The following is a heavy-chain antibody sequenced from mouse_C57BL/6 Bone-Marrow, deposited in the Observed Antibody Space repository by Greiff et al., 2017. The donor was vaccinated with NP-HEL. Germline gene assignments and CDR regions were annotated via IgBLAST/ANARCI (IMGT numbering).Heavy chain of an antibody. Sequence: VQRVESGAELVKPGASVKISCKASGYAFSSYWMNWVKQRPGKGLEWIGQIYPGDGDTNYNGKFKDKASLTADKSSSPAYMQRSSLTSEDSAVYFCARGAYWGQGTLVTVSA. J-gene: IGHJ3*01. CDR3: ARGAY. CDR2: IYPGDGDT. CDR1: GYAFSSYW. V-gene: IGHV1-80*01.